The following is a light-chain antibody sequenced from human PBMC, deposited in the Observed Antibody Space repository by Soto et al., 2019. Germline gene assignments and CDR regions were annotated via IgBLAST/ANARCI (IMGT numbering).Light chain of an antibody. CDR2: DVS. CDR3: SSYTSSRTLV. J-gene: IGLJ2*01. Sequence: QSALTQPASVSGSPGQSITISCTGTSSDIGGHNYVSWYQQHPGKAPKLMIYDVSNRPSGVSNRFSGSKSGNTASLTISGLQAEDEDDYYCSSYTSSRTLVFGGGTKVTVL. CDR1: SSDIGGHNY. V-gene: IGLV2-14*01.